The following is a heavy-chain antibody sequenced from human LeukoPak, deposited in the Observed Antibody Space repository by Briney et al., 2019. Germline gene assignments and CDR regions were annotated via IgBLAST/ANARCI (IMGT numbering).Heavy chain of an antibody. V-gene: IGHV3-11*06. CDR1: AFTFSSYA. Sequence: GGSLRLSCAASAFTFSSYAMSWIRQAPGKGLEWVSYISSSSSYTNYADSVKGRFTISRDNAKNSLYLQMNSLRAEDTAVYYCARAPGYSSSWGQGTLVTVSS. CDR2: ISSSSSYT. J-gene: IGHJ4*02. D-gene: IGHD6-13*01. CDR3: ARAPGYSSS.